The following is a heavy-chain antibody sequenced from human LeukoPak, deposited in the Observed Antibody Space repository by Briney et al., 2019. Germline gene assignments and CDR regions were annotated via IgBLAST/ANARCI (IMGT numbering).Heavy chain of an antibody. CDR2: IDYSGST. J-gene: IGHJ4*02. D-gene: IGHD4-23*01. V-gene: IGHV4-30-4*08. CDR1: GGSISSGDYY. CDR3: ARVKSYYFDY. Sequence: SETLSLTCTVSGGSISSGDYYWSWIRQPPWKGLEGIGYIDYSGSTYYSPSLKSRVTISVDTSKNQFSLKLSSVTAADTAVYYCARVKSYYFDYWGEGTLGTVSS.